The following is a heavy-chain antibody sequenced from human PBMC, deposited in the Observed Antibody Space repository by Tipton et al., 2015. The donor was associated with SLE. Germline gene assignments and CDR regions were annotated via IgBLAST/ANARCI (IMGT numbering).Heavy chain of an antibody. CDR3: AREGRREQLALDY. V-gene: IGHV4-39*07. CDR1: GGSVSSGSYY. J-gene: IGHJ4*02. Sequence: TLSLTCTVSGGSVSSGSYYWGWIRQPPGKGLEWIGSIYHSGSTYYNPSLKSRVTISVDTSKNQFSLKLSSVTAADTAVYYCAREGRREQLALDYWGQGTLVTVSS. D-gene: IGHD6-6*01. CDR2: IYHSGST.